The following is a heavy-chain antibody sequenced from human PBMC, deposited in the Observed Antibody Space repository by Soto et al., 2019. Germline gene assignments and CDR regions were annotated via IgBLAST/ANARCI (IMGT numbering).Heavy chain of an antibody. CDR3: ARTFRGIFGVVIPYYFDY. V-gene: IGHV3-7*03. J-gene: IGHJ4*02. CDR2: IKQDGSEK. Sequence: LRLSCAASGFTFSSYWMSWVRQAPGKGLEWVANIKQDGSEKYYVDSVKGRFTISRDNAKNSLYLQMNSLRAEDTAVYYCARTFRGIFGVVIPYYFDYWGQGTLVTVSS. D-gene: IGHD3-3*01. CDR1: GFTFSSYW.